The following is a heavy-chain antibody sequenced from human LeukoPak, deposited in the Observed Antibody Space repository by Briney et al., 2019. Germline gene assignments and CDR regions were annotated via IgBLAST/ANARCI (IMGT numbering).Heavy chain of an antibody. Sequence: GESLKIFCKGSGYSFSNYWIGWVRQMPGKGLEGMGIIFPTHSDTIYILSFQGQVTISADKSISTAYLQWSSLKASDTAMYYCARLGTFDYWGQGTLVTVSS. D-gene: IGHD3-16*01. V-gene: IGHV5-51*01. CDR1: GYSFSNYW. CDR2: IFPTHSDT. CDR3: ARLGTFDY. J-gene: IGHJ4*02.